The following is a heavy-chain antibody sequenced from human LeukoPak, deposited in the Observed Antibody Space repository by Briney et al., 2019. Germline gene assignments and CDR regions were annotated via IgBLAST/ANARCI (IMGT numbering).Heavy chain of an antibody. J-gene: IGHJ4*02. CDR2: ISYDGSNK. CDR3: ATLPMIPGRQFFLSGTYYGDY. V-gene: IGHV3-30*14. CDR1: GFTFSSYA. D-gene: IGHD3-10*01. Sequence: GGSLRLSCAASGFTFSSYAMHWVRQAPGKGLEWVAVISYDGSNKYYADSVKGRFTISRDNSKNTLYLQMTSLRAEDTAIYYCATLPMIPGRQFFLSGTYYGDYWGQGTLVTVSS.